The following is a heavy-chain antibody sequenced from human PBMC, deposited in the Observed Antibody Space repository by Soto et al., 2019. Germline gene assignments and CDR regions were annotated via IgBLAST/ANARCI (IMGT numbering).Heavy chain of an antibody. CDR1: GFTVGIFV. Sequence: GGPTRLCSAVCGFTVGIFVVTGSLKAPGKGLEWVAAISYDESNRFYGDSVKGRFTISRDNFKNMLYLQMSSLRAEDTALYHCVKDEGSSRPFDYWGQGTQVTVSS. D-gene: IGHD6-13*01. J-gene: IGHJ4*02. CDR3: VKDEGSSRPFDY. CDR2: ISYDESNR. V-gene: IGHV3-30*18.